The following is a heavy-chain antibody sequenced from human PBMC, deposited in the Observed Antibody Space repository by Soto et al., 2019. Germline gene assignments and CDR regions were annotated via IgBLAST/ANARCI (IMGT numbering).Heavy chain of an antibody. CDR3: ARRGSGHTFDY. V-gene: IGHV4-39*01. Sequence: QLQLQESGPGLVKPSETLSLTCAVSGASISRTGFHWGWMRQPPGQGLEWIGRIYEGATTFYNSSRKRRVTISADTSKSHLSLKLSSVTAADTAVYYCARRGSGHTFDYWGQGTLVTVSS. CDR1: GASISRTGFH. CDR2: IYEGATT. J-gene: IGHJ4*02. D-gene: IGHD3-10*01.